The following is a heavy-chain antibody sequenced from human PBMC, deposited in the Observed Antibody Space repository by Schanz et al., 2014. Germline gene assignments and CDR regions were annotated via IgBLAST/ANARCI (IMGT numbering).Heavy chain of an antibody. CDR3: VRDSFFAFDY. D-gene: IGHD3-3*01. J-gene: IGHJ4*02. Sequence: EVQLLESGGGLVQPGGSLRLSCLASGFAFSSYAMSWVRQAPGKGLEWVSYVSRSTPDIYYADSVKGRFTMSRDNAKNSVFLQMNSLRAEDTAVYYCVRDSFFAFDYWGQGTLVTVSS. CDR1: GFAFSSYA. CDR2: VSRSTPDI. V-gene: IGHV3-48*01.